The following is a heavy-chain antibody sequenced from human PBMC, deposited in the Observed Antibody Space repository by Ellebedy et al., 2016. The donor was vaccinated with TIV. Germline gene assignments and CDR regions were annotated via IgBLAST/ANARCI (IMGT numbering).Heavy chain of an antibody. J-gene: IGHJ4*02. CDR2: INPNSGGT. D-gene: IGHD5-18*01. V-gene: IGHV1-2*04. CDR3: ARGFARGYSYGYGDY. CDR1: GYTFSSYF. Sequence: AASVKVSCKASGYTFSSYFMHWVRQAPGQGLEWMGWINPNSGGTNFAQKFQGWVTMARDTSISTAYLELSRLRSDDTAVYYCARGFARGYSYGYGDYWGQGTLVSVSS.